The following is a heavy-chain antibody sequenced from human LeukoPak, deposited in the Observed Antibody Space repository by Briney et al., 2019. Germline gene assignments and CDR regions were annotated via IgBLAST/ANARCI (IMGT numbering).Heavy chain of an antibody. CDR1: GGTFSSYA. J-gene: IGHJ1*01. Sequence: SVKVSCKASGGTFSSYAISWVRQAPGQGLEWMGRIIPIVGIANYAQKFRGRVTITADKSTSTAYMELSSLRSEDTAVYYCARGYSSSWSLFQHWGQGTLVTVSS. V-gene: IGHV1-69*04. D-gene: IGHD6-13*01. CDR3: ARGYSSSWSLFQH. CDR2: IIPIVGIA.